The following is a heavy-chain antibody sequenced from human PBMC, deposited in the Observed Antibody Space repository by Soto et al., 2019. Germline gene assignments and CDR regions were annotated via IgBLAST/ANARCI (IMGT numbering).Heavy chain of an antibody. Sequence: EVQLVESGGGLVQPGGSLRLSCAASGFTFSSYDMHWVRQATGKGLEWFSAIGTAGDTYYPGSVKGRFTSSRENAKNSLYLQMNSLRAADTAVYYCARGPYGSGSPIAPYYFDYWGQGPLVTVSS. D-gene: IGHD3-10*01. CDR2: IGTAGDT. CDR3: ARGPYGSGSPIAPYYFDY. CDR1: GFTFSSYD. V-gene: IGHV3-13*01. J-gene: IGHJ4*02.